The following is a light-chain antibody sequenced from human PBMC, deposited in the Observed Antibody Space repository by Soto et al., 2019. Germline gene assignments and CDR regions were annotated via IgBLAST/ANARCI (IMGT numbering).Light chain of an antibody. Sequence: EIVLTQSPGTLSLSPGERATLYFSASQSVSSSYLAWYQPKPGQAPRLLIYGASSRATGIPDRVSGSGSGTDFTLTISRLEPEDFAVYYCQQYGSSPRTFGQGTKVDI. V-gene: IGKV3-20*01. CDR3: QQYGSSPRT. J-gene: IGKJ1*01. CDR1: QSVSSSY. CDR2: GAS.